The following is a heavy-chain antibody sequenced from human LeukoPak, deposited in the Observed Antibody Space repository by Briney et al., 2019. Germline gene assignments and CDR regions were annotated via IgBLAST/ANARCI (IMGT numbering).Heavy chain of an antibody. Sequence: SETLSLTCAVYGGSFSGYYWSWIRQPPGKGLEWIGSIYYSGSTYYNPSLKSRVTISLDTSRNQFSLRLNSVTAADTAVYYCAREVIATDDYNWFDPWGQGTLVTVSS. CDR3: AREVIATDDYNWFDP. CDR2: IYYSGST. V-gene: IGHV4-34*01. CDR1: GGSFSGYY. J-gene: IGHJ5*02. D-gene: IGHD6-13*01.